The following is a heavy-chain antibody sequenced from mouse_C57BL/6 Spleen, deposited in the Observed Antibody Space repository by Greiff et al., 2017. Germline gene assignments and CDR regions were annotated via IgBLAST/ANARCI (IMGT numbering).Heavy chain of an antibody. D-gene: IGHD1-1*01. CDR3: ARGDYGRSPVVDV. J-gene: IGHJ1*03. CDR1: GYTFTSYW. V-gene: IGHV1-7*01. Sequence: QVQLKESGAELAKPGASVKLSCKASGYTFTSYWMHWVKQRPGQGLEWIGYINPSSGYTKYNQKFKDKATLTADKSSSTAYMQLSSLTYEDSAVYYCARGDYGRSPVVDVWGTGTTVTVSS. CDR2: INPSSGYT.